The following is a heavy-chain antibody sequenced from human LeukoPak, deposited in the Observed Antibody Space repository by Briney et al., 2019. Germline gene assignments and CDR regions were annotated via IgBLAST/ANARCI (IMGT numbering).Heavy chain of an antibody. Sequence: GGSLRLSCAASGFTSSNYGMSWVRQAPGKGLEWISVISGSGGDTYFADSVKGRFTVSRDNSKNTLYLQMNTLRAEDTALYHCARQLGYCSRGTCYFDDWGQGTLVTVSS. D-gene: IGHD2-15*01. CDR3: ARQLGYCSRGTCYFDD. CDR2: ISGSGGDT. V-gene: IGHV3-23*01. CDR1: GFTSSNYG. J-gene: IGHJ4*02.